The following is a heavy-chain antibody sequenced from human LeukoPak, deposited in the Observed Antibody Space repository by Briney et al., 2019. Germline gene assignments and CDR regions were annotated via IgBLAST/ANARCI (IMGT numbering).Heavy chain of an antibody. CDR2: INWNGGST. J-gene: IGHJ4*02. CDR1: GFTFDDYG. Sequence: SGGSLRLSRAASGFTFDDYGMSWVRQAPGKGLEWVSGINWNGGSTGYADSVKGRFTIPRDNAKNSLYLQMNSLRAEDTALYYCARSVAASRDYWGQGTLVTVSS. D-gene: IGHD2-15*01. V-gene: IGHV3-20*04. CDR3: ARSVAASRDY.